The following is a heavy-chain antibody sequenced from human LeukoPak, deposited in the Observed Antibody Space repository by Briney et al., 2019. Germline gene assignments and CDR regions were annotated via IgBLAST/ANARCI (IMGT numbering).Heavy chain of an antibody. D-gene: IGHD7-27*01. CDR1: GFTFSSYW. Sequence: GGSLRLSCAASGFTFSSYWMSWVRQAPGKGLEWVANIKQDGSEKYYVDSVKGRFTISRDNAKNSLYLQMNSLRAEDTAVYYCVRDGPHWDLDYWGQGTLVSVSS. J-gene: IGHJ4*02. CDR3: VRDGPHWDLDY. CDR2: IKQDGSEK. V-gene: IGHV3-7*01.